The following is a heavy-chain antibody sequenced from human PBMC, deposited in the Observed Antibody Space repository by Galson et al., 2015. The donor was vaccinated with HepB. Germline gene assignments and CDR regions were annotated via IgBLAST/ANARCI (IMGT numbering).Heavy chain of an antibody. J-gene: IGHJ4*02. Sequence: SLRLSCAASGFTFDDYTMHWVRQAPGKGLEWVSRINWDGDSTFFADSVKGRFTISRDNSKNSLYLQMNSLRTEDSALYYCTKDTSSGWSGGYFDYWGQGTLVTVSS. V-gene: IGHV3-43*01. D-gene: IGHD6-19*01. CDR3: TKDTSSGWSGGYFDY. CDR2: INWDGDST. CDR1: GFTFDDYT.